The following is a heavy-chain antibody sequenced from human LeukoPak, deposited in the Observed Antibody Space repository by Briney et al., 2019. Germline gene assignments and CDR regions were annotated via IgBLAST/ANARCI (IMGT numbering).Heavy chain of an antibody. CDR2: MNIDGSST. V-gene: IGHV3-74*01. Sequence: GGSLRLSCEASGFTFRSHWMHWVRQAPGEGLVWVSRMNIDGSSTSHADSVKGRFTISRDNAKSTLYLQMNSLRAEDTAVYYCAKSTLRIAAAGSFDYWGQGTLVTVSS. D-gene: IGHD6-13*01. CDR1: GFTFRSHW. CDR3: AKSTLRIAAAGSFDY. J-gene: IGHJ4*02.